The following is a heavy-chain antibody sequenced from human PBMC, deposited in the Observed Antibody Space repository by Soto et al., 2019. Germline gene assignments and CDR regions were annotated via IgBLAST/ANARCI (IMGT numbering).Heavy chain of an antibody. D-gene: IGHD2-2*01. CDR1: GGSISSGGYY. J-gene: IGHJ6*03. V-gene: IGHV4-31*03. Sequence: PSETLSLTCTVSGGSISSGGYYWSWIRQHPGKGLEWIGYIYYSGSTYYNPSLKSRVTISVDTSKNQFSLKLSSVTAADTAVYYCARHRPDGVPAALYYYYYYMDVWGKGTTVTVSS. CDR3: ARHRPDGVPAALYYYYYYMDV. CDR2: IYYSGST.